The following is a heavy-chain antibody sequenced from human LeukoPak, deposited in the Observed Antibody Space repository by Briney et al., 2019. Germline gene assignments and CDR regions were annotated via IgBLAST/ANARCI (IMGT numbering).Heavy chain of an antibody. D-gene: IGHD3-16*02. J-gene: IGHJ6*02. CDR3: ARDILFVGRYYYYGMDV. CDR2: IYTSGST. CDR1: GGSISSYY. Sequence: SETLSLTCTVSGGSISSYYGSWIRQPAGKGLEWIGRIYTSGSTNYNPSLKSRVTMSVDTSKNQFSLKLSPVTAADTAVYYCARDILFVGRYYYYGMDVWGQGTTVTVSS. V-gene: IGHV4-4*07.